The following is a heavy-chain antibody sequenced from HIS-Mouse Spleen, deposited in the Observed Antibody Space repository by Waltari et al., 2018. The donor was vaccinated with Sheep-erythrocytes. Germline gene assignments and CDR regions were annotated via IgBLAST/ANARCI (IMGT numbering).Heavy chain of an antibody. CDR3: ARRTYYDFWSGYYTDAFDI. CDR2: IYPGDSVT. Sequence: EVQLVQSGAEVKKPGESLKISCKGSGYSFTSYWIGWVRRMPGKGLEWMGIIYPGDSVTRYSPSFQGQVTISADKSISTAYLQWSSLKASDTAMYYCARRTYYDFWSGYYTDAFDIWGQGTMVTVSS. D-gene: IGHD3-3*01. CDR1: GYSFTSYW. V-gene: IGHV5-51*03. J-gene: IGHJ3*02.